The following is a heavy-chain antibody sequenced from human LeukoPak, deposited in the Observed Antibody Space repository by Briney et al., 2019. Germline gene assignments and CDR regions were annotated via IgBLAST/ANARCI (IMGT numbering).Heavy chain of an antibody. CDR1: GFTFSSYS. V-gene: IGHV3-48*04. CDR2: ISSSSSTI. J-gene: IGHJ4*02. D-gene: IGHD1-26*01. Sequence: PGGSLRLSCAASGFTFSSYSMNWVRQAPGKGLEWVSYISSSSSTIYYADSVKGRFTISRDNAKNSLYLQMNSLRAEDTAVYYCARSSYSDPFDYWGQGTLVTVSS. CDR3: ARSSYSDPFDY.